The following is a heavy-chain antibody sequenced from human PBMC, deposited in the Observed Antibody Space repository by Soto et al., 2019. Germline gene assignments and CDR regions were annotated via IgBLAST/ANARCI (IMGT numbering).Heavy chain of an antibody. V-gene: IGHV4-59*01. D-gene: IGHD3-10*01. CDR2: IYYSGST. J-gene: IGHJ4*02. CDR3: ASQTTTRGYYFDY. CDR1: VGSIRSYD. Sequence: PSETLSLTCTVSVGSIRSYDWSGIRQPPGKGLEWIGYIYYSGSTNYNPSLKSRVTISVDTSKNQFSLKLSSVTAADTAVYYCASQTTTRGYYFDYWGQGTLVTVSS.